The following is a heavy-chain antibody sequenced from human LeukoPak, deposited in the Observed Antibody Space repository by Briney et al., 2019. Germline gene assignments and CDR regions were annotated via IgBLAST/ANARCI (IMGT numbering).Heavy chain of an antibody. D-gene: IGHD4-17*01. CDR3: AKEGYGDYEPHFDY. CDR2: ISWNSGSI. V-gene: IGHV3-9*03. CDR1: GFTFDDYA. Sequence: GGSLRLSCAASGFTFDDYAMHWVRQAPGKGLEWVSGISWNSGSIGYADSVKGRFTISRDNAKNSLYLRMNSLRAEDMALYYCAKEGYGDYEPHFDYWGQGTLVTVSS. J-gene: IGHJ4*02.